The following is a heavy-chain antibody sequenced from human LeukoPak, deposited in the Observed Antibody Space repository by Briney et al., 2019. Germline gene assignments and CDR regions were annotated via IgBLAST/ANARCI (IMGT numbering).Heavy chain of an antibody. CDR3: AELGITMIGGV. CDR2: ISSSGSTI. CDR1: GFTFGDYA. V-gene: IGHV3-48*03. D-gene: IGHD3-10*02. Sequence: PGESLRLSCTASGFTFGDYAMSWVRQAPGKGLEWVSYISSSGSTIYYADSVKGRFTISRDNAKNSLYLQMNSLRAEDTAVYYCAELGITMIGGVWGKGTTVTISS. J-gene: IGHJ6*04.